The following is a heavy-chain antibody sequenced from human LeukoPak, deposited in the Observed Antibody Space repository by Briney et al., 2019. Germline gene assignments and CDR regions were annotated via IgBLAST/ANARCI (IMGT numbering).Heavy chain of an antibody. D-gene: IGHD4-17*01. V-gene: IGHV5-10-1*01. Sequence: GASLQISCKGSGSIFTSYWISWGRPLPGKGVEGMGRIDPSDSDTKYSPSFQGHVTISADKSISTAYLQWSSLKASDTATYYCARLDDYGDYGWGQGTLVTVSS. J-gene: IGHJ4*02. CDR2: IDPSDSDT. CDR3: ARLDDYGDYG. CDR1: GSIFTSYW.